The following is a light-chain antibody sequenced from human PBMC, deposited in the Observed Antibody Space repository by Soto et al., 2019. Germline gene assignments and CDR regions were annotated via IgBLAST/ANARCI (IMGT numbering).Light chain of an antibody. CDR2: AAS. CDR3: LQDYNYPWT. V-gene: IGKV1-6*01. J-gene: IGKJ1*01. CDR1: QGISNY. Sequence: AIQLTQSPSSLSASVVDRVTITCLASQGISNYLAWYQQQPGKAPKLLIFAASILQRGVPSRFNGSGSGTDFTLTISSLQPEDFATYYCLQDYNYPWTFGQGTKV.